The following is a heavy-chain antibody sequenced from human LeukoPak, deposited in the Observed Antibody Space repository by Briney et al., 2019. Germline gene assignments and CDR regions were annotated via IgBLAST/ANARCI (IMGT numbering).Heavy chain of an antibody. D-gene: IGHD1-26*01. J-gene: IGHJ4*02. CDR3: AKDEGGIVGAPIGYFNY. CDR1: GFTFSSYA. Sequence: PGGSLRLSCAPSGFTFSSYAMSWVRQAPGKGLEWVSAISGSGGSTYYADSVKGRFTISRDNSKNTLYLQMNSLRAEDTAVYYCAKDEGGIVGAPIGYFNYWGQGTLVTVSS. CDR2: ISGSGGST. V-gene: IGHV3-23*01.